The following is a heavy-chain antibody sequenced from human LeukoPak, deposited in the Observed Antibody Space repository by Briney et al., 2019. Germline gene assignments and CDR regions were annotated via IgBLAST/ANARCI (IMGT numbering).Heavy chain of an antibody. D-gene: IGHD6-13*01. V-gene: IGHV1-2*02. CDR3: AREARSRRIIAAAANWVDP. CDR1: GYTFTGYY. CDR2: INPNSGGT. J-gene: IGHJ5*02. Sequence: GASVKVSCKASGYTFTGYYMHWVRQAPGQGLEWMGWINPNSGGTNYAQKFQGRVTMTRDTSISTAYMELSRLRSDDTAVYYCAREARSRRIIAAAANWVDPWGQGNLDSLSS.